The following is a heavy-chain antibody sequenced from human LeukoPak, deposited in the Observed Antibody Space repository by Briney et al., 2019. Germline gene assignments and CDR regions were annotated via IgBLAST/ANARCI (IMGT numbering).Heavy chain of an antibody. V-gene: IGHV3-23*01. J-gene: IGHJ4*02. CDR2: ISGSGGST. Sequence: SGGSLRLSCAASGFTLSSYATSWVRQAPGKGLKWVSGISGSGGSTYYTDSVKGRFTISRDSSKNTVYLQMNSLRAEDTAIYYCAEGGIYYYDISGYFFDQWGQGTLVTVSS. CDR1: GFTLSSYA. CDR3: AEGGIYYYDISGYFFDQ. D-gene: IGHD3-22*01.